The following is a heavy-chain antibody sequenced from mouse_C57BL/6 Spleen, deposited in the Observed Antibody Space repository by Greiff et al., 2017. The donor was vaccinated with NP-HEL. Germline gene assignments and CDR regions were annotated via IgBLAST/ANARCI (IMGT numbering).Heavy chain of an antibody. Sequence: VQLQQPGAELVRPGSSVKLSCKASGYTFTSYWMDWVKQRPGQGLEWIGNIYPSDSETHYNQKFKDKATLTVDKSSSTAYMQLSSLTSEDSAVYYCARGIYDGYYDAMDYWGQGTSVTVSS. J-gene: IGHJ4*01. CDR2: IYPSDSET. CDR3: ARGIYDGYYDAMDY. V-gene: IGHV1-61*01. D-gene: IGHD2-3*01. CDR1: GYTFTSYW.